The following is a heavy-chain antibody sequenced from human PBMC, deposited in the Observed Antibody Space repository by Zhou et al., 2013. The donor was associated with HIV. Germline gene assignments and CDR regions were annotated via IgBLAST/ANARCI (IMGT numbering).Heavy chain of an antibody. D-gene: IGHD3-22*01. Sequence: QVQLVQSGAEVKKPGASVKVSCKASGYTFTTYGITWVRQAPGQGLEWMGWISAYNGNTNYAQKLQGRVTMTTDTSTSTAYMELRNLRSDDTAVYYCARDEHDYYDSSGDAFDIWGQGTMVTVSS. CDR1: GYTFTTYG. J-gene: IGHJ3*02. CDR2: ISAYNGNT. V-gene: IGHV1-18*01. CDR3: ARDEHDYYDSSGDAFDI.